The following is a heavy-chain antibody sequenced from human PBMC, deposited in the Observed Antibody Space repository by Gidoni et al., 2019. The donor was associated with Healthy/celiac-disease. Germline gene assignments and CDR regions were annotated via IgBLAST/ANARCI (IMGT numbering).Heavy chain of an antibody. D-gene: IGHD3-22*01. J-gene: IGHJ4*02. V-gene: IGHV3-23*01. CDR2: ISGSGGST. CDR1: GFTFSSYA. CDR3: AKWGYSSGYLGY. Sequence: ELPLLASGGCLVQPGGPLRLSCAASGFTFSSYAMSWVRQAPGKGLEWVSAISGSGGSTYYADSVKGRFTISRDNSKNTLYLQMNSLRAEDTAVYYCAKWGYSSGYLGYWGQGTLVTVSS.